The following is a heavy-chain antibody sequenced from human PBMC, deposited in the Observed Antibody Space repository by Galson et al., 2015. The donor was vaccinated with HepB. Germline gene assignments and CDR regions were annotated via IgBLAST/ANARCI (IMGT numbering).Heavy chain of an antibody. J-gene: IGHJ6*02. CDR1: GFTFSSYA. CDR2: ISYDGSNK. CDR3: GRAMHV. Sequence: SLRLSCAASGFTFSSYAKHWVRQAPGKGLEWVAVISYDGSNKYYADSVKGRFTISRDNAKNSLYLQMNGLRGEGSAVYYCGRAMHVWGQGTTVTVSS. V-gene: IGHV3-30-3*01.